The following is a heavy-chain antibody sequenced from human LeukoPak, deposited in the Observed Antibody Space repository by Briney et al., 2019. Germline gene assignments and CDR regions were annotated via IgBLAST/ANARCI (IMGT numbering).Heavy chain of an antibody. CDR1: GSTFSSYA. CDR3: AKSESSSWYRGYYFDY. D-gene: IGHD6-13*01. J-gene: IGHJ4*02. Sequence: PGGSLRLSCAASGSTFSSYAMSWVRQAPGKGLEWVSAISGSGGSTYYADSVKGRFTISRDNSKNTLYLQMNSLRAEDTAVYYCAKSESSSWYRGYYFDYWGQGTLVTVSS. V-gene: IGHV3-23*01. CDR2: ISGSGGST.